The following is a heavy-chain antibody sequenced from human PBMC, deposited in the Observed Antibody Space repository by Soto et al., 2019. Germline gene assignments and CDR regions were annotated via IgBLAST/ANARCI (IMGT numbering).Heavy chain of an antibody. CDR1: GFTFSSYD. CDR2: IGTAGDT. CDR3: ARGRGYGSSSGVFDY. Sequence: EVQLVASGGGLVQPGGSLRLSCAASGFTFSSYDMHWVRQITGKGLEWVSGIGTAGDTHYLGSVKGRFTISRENARNSFYLQMNSLRAEDTDVYYCARGRGYGSSSGVFDYWGQGTLVTVSS. D-gene: IGHD6-6*01. J-gene: IGHJ4*02. V-gene: IGHV3-13*01.